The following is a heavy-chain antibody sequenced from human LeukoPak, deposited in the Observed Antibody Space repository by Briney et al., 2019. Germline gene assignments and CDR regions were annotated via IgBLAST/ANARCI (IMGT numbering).Heavy chain of an antibody. D-gene: IGHD2-2*02. J-gene: IGHJ4*02. CDR3: AKTGCTSSSCYTIDY. CDR1: GFTFSSFW. Sequence: GGSLRLSCAASGFTFSSFWMHWVRQAPGKGLVWVSYINADGKNTTYADSVKGRFTISRDNAKNTLYLQMNSLRAEDTAVYYCAKTGCTSSSCYTIDYWGQGTLVTVSS. CDR2: INADGKNT. V-gene: IGHV3-74*01.